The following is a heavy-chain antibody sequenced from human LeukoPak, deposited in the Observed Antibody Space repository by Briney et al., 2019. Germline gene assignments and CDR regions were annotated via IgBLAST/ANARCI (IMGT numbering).Heavy chain of an antibody. CDR2: ISAYNGNT. J-gene: IGHJ4*02. CDR3: ARGQYSSSWYGSTEDY. V-gene: IGHV1-18*01. Sequence: ASVKVSCKTSGYTFTSYGISWVRQAPGQGLEWMGWISAYNGNTNYAQKFQGRVTMTTDTSTSTAYMELRSLRSEDTAVYYCARGQYSSSWYGSTEDYWGQGTLVTVSS. CDR1: GYTFTSYG. D-gene: IGHD6-13*01.